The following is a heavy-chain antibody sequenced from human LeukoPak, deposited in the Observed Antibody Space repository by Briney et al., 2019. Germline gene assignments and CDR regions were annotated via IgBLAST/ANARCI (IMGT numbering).Heavy chain of an antibody. CDR3: ARAGPQYDFWSGYYPNYYYYYMDV. J-gene: IGHJ6*03. Sequence: SETLSLTCAVYGGSFSVYYWSWIRQPPGKGLEWIGEINHSGSTNYNPSLKSRVTISVDTSKNQFSLKLSSVTAADTAVYYCARAGPQYDFWSGYYPNYYYYYMDVWGKGTTVTVSS. CDR1: GGSFSVYY. CDR2: INHSGST. V-gene: IGHV4-34*01. D-gene: IGHD3-3*01.